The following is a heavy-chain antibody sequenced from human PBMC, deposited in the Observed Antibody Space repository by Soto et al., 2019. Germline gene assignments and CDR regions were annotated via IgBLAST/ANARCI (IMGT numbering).Heavy chain of an antibody. CDR2: TSFSGYT. CDR3: VRGGNPDHYATSGPGTFDK. V-gene: IGHV4-30-4*01. J-gene: IGHJ4*02. D-gene: IGHD3-22*01. CDR1: GDSVSGGDSY. Sequence: QVQLQESGPGLVKPSQTLSLTCTVSGDSVSGGDSYWSWIRQPPGKALEWIGYTSFSGYTSYTPSLKSRVTISVDMSKSQFSLRLTSVTAADTAIYYCVRGGNPDHYATSGPGTFDKWGQGTLVSVSS.